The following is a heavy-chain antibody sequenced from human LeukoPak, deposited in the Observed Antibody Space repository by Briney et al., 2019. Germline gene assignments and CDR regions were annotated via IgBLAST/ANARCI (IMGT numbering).Heavy chain of an antibody. CDR2: IWYDGSNK. CDR3: SRAAGSSGGEPFDY. V-gene: IGHV3-33*01. D-gene: IGHD6-19*01. Sequence: GGSLRLSCAASGFTFSSYGMHWVRQAPGKGLEWVAVIWYDGSNKYYADSVKGRFTISRDNSKNTLYLQMNSLKTEDTAVYYCSRAAGSSGGEPFDYWGQGTLVTVSS. J-gene: IGHJ4*02. CDR1: GFTFSSYG.